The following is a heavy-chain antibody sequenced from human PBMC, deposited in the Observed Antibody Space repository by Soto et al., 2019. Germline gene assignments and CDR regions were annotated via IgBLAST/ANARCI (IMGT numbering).Heavy chain of an antibody. CDR2: ISGSGGNT. CDR3: AKPYCGGDCYRVDYHSGMDV. V-gene: IGHV3-23*01. CDR1: GLIFSRYA. Sequence: GGSLRLSCAATGLIFSRYAINWVSQAPGKGLEWVSGISGSGGNTYYADSVRGRFTVSRDNLKNTVYLQMNSLRVEDTAVYNCAKPYCGGDCYRVDYHSGMDVWGQGTTVTVSS. D-gene: IGHD2-21*02. J-gene: IGHJ6*02.